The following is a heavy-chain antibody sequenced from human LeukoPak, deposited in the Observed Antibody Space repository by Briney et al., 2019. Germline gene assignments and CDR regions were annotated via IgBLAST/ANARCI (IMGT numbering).Heavy chain of an antibody. Sequence: SETLSLTCAVSGYSISSGYYWGWIRQPPGKGLEWIGSIYHSGSTYYNPSLKSRVTISVDTSKNQFSLKLSSVTAADTAVYYCARVKAYYYGSGSYYNPFDYWGQGTLVTVSS. D-gene: IGHD3-10*01. CDR3: ARVKAYYYGSGSYYNPFDY. CDR2: IYHSGST. V-gene: IGHV4-38-2*01. J-gene: IGHJ4*02. CDR1: GYSISSGYY.